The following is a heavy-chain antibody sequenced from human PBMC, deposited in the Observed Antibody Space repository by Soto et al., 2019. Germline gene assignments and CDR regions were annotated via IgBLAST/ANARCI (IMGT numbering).Heavy chain of an antibody. CDR2: IKRDGSEK. Sequence: RRLSCTASGFMFGSYWMTWVRHVPGKGLQWVANIKRDGSEKYYVDFVKGRFTISRDNADNSVFLDMNNLRVDDTATYYCARVRATDYEIDYWGQGALVTV. V-gene: IGHV3-7*03. CDR1: GFMFGSYW. CDR3: ARVRATDYEIDY. J-gene: IGHJ4*02. D-gene: IGHD4-17*01.